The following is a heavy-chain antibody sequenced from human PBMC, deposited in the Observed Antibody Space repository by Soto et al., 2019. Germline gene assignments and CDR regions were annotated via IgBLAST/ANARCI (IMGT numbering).Heavy chain of an antibody. CDR2: IYPGDSDT. J-gene: IGHJ4*02. Sequence: GESLKISYKESGHKFTDYWIAWVRQKPGQGLEWVGIIYPGDSDTRYGPSFEGLVTISADKSIGTAFLQWNSLRASDTAIYYCASQLRYTGYDYGYDYWGQGTLVTVSS. CDR1: GHKFTDYW. V-gene: IGHV5-51*01. D-gene: IGHD5-12*01. CDR3: ASQLRYTGYDYGYDY.